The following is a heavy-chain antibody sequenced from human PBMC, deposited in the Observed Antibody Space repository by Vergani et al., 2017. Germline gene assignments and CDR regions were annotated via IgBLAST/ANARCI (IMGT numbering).Heavy chain of an antibody. V-gene: IGHV3-48*03. D-gene: IGHD3-22*01. CDR2: ISSSGSTI. Sequence: EVQLVESGGGLVQPGGSLRLSCAVSGFPFSSYEMNWVRQAPGKGLEWVSYISSSGSTIYYADSVKGRFTISRDNAKNSLYLQMNSLRAEDTAVYYCARMGTDSSGYFIDYWGQGTLVTVSS. J-gene: IGHJ4*02. CDR1: GFPFSSYE. CDR3: ARMGTDSSGYFIDY.